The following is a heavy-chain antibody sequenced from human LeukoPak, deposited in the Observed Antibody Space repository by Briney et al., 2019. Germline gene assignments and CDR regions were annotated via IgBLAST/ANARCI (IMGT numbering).Heavy chain of an antibody. Sequence: GGSLRLSCAAPGFTFGSYWMTWVRQAPGKGLAWVADIKQDGSETYYVDSVKGRFTISRDNTKNSLYLQMNSLRVGDTAVYYCSRSGFGPRYYSDYWGQGTLVTVSS. D-gene: IGHD3-10*01. CDR3: SRSGFGPRYYSDY. V-gene: IGHV3-7*01. CDR2: IKQDGSET. CDR1: GFTFGSYW. J-gene: IGHJ4*02.